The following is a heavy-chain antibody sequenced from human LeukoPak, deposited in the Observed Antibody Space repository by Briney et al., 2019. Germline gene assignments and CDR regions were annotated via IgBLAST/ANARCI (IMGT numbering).Heavy chain of an antibody. J-gene: IGHJ2*01. V-gene: IGHV3-74*01. CDR1: GFTFSSYW. CDR2: INTDGSST. CDR3: ARGLLWFGELPTPPYWYFDL. Sequence: GGSLRLSCADSGFTFSSYWMHWVRQAPGKGLVWVSRINTDGSSTSYADSVKGRFTISRDNAKNSLYLQMNSLRAEDTAVYYCARGLLWFGELPTPPYWYFDLWGRGTLVTVSS. D-gene: IGHD3-10*01.